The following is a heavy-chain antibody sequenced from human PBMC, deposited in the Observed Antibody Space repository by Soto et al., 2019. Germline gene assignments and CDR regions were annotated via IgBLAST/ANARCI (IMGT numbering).Heavy chain of an antibody. CDR2: ISYDGSRK. V-gene: IGHV3-30*18. Sequence: QVQLVESGGGVVQPGRSLRLSCAASGFTFSSSGMHWVRQAPGKGLEWVAVISYDGSRKSSADSVRGRFTISRDNSKNTLNLPMNSLRAEDTAVYYCAKDHGYYYYGMDVWGQGTTVTVSS. CDR1: GFTFSSSG. CDR3: AKDHGYYYYGMDV. J-gene: IGHJ6*02.